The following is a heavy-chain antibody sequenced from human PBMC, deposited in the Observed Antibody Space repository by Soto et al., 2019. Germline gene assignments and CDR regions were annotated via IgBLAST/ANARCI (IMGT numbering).Heavy chain of an antibody. CDR1: GGSISSSSYY. J-gene: IGHJ6*02. CDR2: IYYSGST. Sequence: QLQLQESGPGLVKPSETLSLTCTVSGGSISSSSYYWGWIRQPQAKGLEWIGSIYYSGSTYYNPSLKSRVTLSVDTSKNQFSLKLSYVTAADTAVYYCAVHYGMDVWGQGTTVTVSS. V-gene: IGHV4-39*01. CDR3: AVHYGMDV.